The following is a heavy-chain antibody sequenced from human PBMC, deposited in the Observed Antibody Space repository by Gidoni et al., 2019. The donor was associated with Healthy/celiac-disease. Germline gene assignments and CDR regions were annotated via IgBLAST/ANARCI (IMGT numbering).Heavy chain of an antibody. J-gene: IGHJ4*02. Sequence: QVQLVESGGGVVQPGRSLRLSCAASGFPFSSYAMHWVRQAPGKGLEWVAVISYDGSNKYYADSVKGRFTISRDNSKNTLYLQMNSLRAEDTAVYYCARDRDGYRYYFDYWGQGTLVTVSS. CDR1: GFPFSSYA. CDR2: ISYDGSNK. D-gene: IGHD5-12*01. V-gene: IGHV3-30-3*01. CDR3: ARDRDGYRYYFDY.